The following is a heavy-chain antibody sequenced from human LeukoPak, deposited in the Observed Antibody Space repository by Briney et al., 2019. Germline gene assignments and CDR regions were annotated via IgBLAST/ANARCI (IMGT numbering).Heavy chain of an antibody. CDR1: GFTSSSYG. CDR2: ISYDGSNK. J-gene: IGHJ4*02. V-gene: IGHV3-30*18. Sequence: HAGGSLRLSCAASGFTSSSYGMHWVRQAPGKGLEWVAVISYDGSNKYYADSVKGRFTISRDNSKNTLYLQMNSLRAEDTAVYYCAKDVGYVGSGSYYSFDYWGQGTLVSVSS. D-gene: IGHD3-10*01. CDR3: AKDVGYVGSGSYYSFDY.